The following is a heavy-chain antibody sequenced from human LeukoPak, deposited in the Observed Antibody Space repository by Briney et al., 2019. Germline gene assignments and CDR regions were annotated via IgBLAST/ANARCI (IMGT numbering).Heavy chain of an antibody. J-gene: IGHJ4*02. CDR1: GFTFSKYW. V-gene: IGHV3-74*01. D-gene: IGHD3-10*01. CDR3: AKLKGWYGEGYFDY. Sequence: GGSLRLSCAASGFTFSKYWMLWVRQAPGKGLESVSRINTDGTVTTYADSVKGRFTVSRDNADNTMFLQMNSVRDEDTAVYYCAKLKGWYGEGYFDYWGQGTLVTVSS. CDR2: INTDGTVT.